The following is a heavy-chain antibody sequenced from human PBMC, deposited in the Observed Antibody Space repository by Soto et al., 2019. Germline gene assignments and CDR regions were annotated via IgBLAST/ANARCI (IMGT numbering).Heavy chain of an antibody. V-gene: IGHV4-59*01. CDR1: GGSISNYY. Sequence: TSETLSLTCTVSGGSISNYYWNWIRQSPGKGLEWIGYIYSSGSTHYNPSLQNRVTISIDTSKNQVSLKVNSVTAADTAVYYCARDHPHSYGVYYFDYWGQGTPVTVLL. CDR3: ARDHPHSYGVYYFDY. D-gene: IGHD5-18*01. J-gene: IGHJ4*02. CDR2: IYSSGST.